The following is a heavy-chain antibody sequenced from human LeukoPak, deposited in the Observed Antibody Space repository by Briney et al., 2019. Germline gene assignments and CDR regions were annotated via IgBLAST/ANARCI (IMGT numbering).Heavy chain of an antibody. Sequence: SETLSLTCTVSGYSISSGYYWGWIRQPPGKGLEWIGSIYHSGSTYYNPSLKSRVTISVDTSKNQFSLKLSSVTAADTAVYYCAPKVVGSTPFDYWGQGTLVTVSS. CDR3: APKVVGSTPFDY. D-gene: IGHD2-15*01. J-gene: IGHJ4*02. CDR1: GYSISSGYY. V-gene: IGHV4-38-2*02. CDR2: IYHSGST.